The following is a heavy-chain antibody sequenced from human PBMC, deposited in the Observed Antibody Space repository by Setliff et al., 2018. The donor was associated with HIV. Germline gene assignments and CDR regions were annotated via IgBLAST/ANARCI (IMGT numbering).Heavy chain of an antibody. Sequence: PGGSLRLSCAASGFTFSSYAMSWVRQAPGKGLEWVSAISGSGGSTYYADSVKGRFTISRDNSKNTLYLQMNSLRAEDTAVYYCARDQVANYYGSGIDYWGQGTPVTVSS. CDR3: ARDQVANYYGSGIDY. CDR1: GFTFSSYA. D-gene: IGHD3-10*01. V-gene: IGHV3-23*01. J-gene: IGHJ4*02. CDR2: ISGSGGST.